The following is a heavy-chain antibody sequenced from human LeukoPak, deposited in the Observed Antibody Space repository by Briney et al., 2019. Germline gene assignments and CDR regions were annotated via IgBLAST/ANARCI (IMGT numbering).Heavy chain of an antibody. Sequence: GGSLRLSCAASGFTFSSYSMNWVRQAPGKGLEWIPSITGSSYYIYYADSVRGRFTISRDNAKNSLYLQMNSLRAEDTAVYYCARQGMSGYDSSPVYYYMDVWGKGTTVSVSS. D-gene: IGHD5-12*01. V-gene: IGHV3-21*01. J-gene: IGHJ6*03. CDR2: ITGSSYYI. CDR3: ARQGMSGYDSSPVYYYMDV. CDR1: GFTFSSYS.